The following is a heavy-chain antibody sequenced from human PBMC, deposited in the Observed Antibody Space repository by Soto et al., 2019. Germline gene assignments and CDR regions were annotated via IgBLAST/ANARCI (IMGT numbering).Heavy chain of an antibody. CDR2: IIPIFGTA. D-gene: IGHD5-18*01. CDR3: ASANGYSYGPSPFYYYYYGMDV. CDR1: GGTFSCYA. V-gene: IGHV1-69*12. J-gene: IGHJ6*02. Sequence: QVQLVQSGAEVKKPGSSVKVSCKASGGTFSCYAISWVRQAPGQGLEWMGGIIPIFGTANYAQKFQGRVTITADESTSTAYMELSSLRSEDTAVYYCASANGYSYGPSPFYYYYYGMDVWGQGTTVTVSS.